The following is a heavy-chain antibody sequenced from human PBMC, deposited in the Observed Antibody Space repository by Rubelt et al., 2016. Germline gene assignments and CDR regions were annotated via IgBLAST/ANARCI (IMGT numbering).Heavy chain of an antibody. CDR1: GYTFTGYY. D-gene: IGHD3-22*01. CDR3: ARDDSPYYYDSSGDYDY. Sequence: QVQLVQSGAEVKKPGASVKVSCKASGYTFTGYYMHWVRQAPGQGLEWMGWINPNSGGTNYAQKFQRCVTMTRDTAISTAYMGLSRLRADDTAVYYCARDDSPYYYDSSGDYDYWGQGTLVTVSS. J-gene: IGHJ4*02. CDR2: INPNSGGT. V-gene: IGHV1-2*04.